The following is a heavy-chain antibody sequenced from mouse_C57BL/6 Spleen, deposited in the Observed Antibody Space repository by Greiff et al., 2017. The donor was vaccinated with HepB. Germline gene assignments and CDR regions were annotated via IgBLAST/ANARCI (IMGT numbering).Heavy chain of an antibody. J-gene: IGHJ1*03. CDR2: INPNNGGT. V-gene: IGHV1-26*01. Sequence: EVQLQQSGPELVKPGASVKISCKASGYTFTDYYMNWVKQSHGKSLEWIGDINPNNGGTSYNQKFKGKATLTEDKSSSTAYMELRSLTSEDSAVYYCARNDYYGSSYKYFDVWGTGTTVTVSS. CDR1: GYTFTDYY. CDR3: ARNDYYGSSYKYFDV. D-gene: IGHD1-1*01.